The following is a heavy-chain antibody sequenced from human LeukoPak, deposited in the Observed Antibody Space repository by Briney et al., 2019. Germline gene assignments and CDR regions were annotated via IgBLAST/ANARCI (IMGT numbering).Heavy chain of an antibody. CDR3: ARGSSYYYDSSGYVLGN. Sequence: SETLSLTCAVYGGSFSGYYWSWIRQPPGKGLEWIGEINHSGSTNYNPSLKSRVTISVDTSKNQFSLKLSSVTAADTAVYYCARGSSYYYDSSGYVLGNWGQGTLVTVSS. J-gene: IGHJ4*02. V-gene: IGHV4-34*01. D-gene: IGHD3-22*01. CDR2: INHSGST. CDR1: GGSFSGYY.